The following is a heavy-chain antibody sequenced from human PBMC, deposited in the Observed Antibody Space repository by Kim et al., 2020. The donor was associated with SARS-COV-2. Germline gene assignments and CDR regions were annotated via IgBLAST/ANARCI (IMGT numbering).Heavy chain of an antibody. CDR2: IIPIFGIA. CDR3: AGAWGPGGYQLLPYNWFDP. CDR1: GGTFSSYA. D-gene: IGHD2-2*01. V-gene: IGHV1-69*13. J-gene: IGHJ5*02. Sequence: SVKVSCKASGGTFSSYAISWVRQAPGQGLEWMGGIIPIFGIANYAQNFQGRVTITADESTSTAYMELSSLRSEDTAVYYCAGAWGPGGYQLLPYNWFDPWGQGSLVTVSS.